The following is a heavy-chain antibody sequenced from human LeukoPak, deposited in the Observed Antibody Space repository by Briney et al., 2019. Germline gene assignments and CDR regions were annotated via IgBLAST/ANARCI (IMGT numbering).Heavy chain of an antibody. CDR1: GYTFTGYY. Sequence: ASVKVSCKASGYTFTGYYIHWVRQAPGQGLEWIGWINPNSGGTNYAQKFRGRVTMTRDTSISTAYMELSRLRSDDTAVYYCAAEVTGGDRYGYAFDYWGQGTLVTVSS. J-gene: IGHJ4*02. CDR2: INPNSGGT. D-gene: IGHD5-18*01. CDR3: AAEVTGGDRYGYAFDY. V-gene: IGHV1-2*02.